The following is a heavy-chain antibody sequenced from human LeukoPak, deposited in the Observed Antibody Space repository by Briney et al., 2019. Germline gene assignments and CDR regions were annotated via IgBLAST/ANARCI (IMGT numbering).Heavy chain of an antibody. Sequence: GGSLRLSCAASGFTFGSYGMNWVRQAPGKGLEWVSAISGSGGTTYYADSVKGRFTISRDNSKNTLYLQMNSLRAEDTAVYYCAKGQIQVWLDYWGQGTLVTVSS. J-gene: IGHJ4*02. CDR3: AKGQIQVWLDY. D-gene: IGHD5-18*01. CDR1: GFTFGSYG. V-gene: IGHV3-23*01. CDR2: ISGSGGTT.